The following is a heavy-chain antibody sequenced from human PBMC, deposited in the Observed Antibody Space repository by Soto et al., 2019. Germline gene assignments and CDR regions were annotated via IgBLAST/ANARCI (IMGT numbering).Heavy chain of an antibody. J-gene: IGHJ4*02. D-gene: IGHD1-26*01. CDR3: VKAVFSGYYYVPFDY. CDR1: RFTFSDYT. Sequence: GWCLRISCSASRFTFSDYTMHWVRQAPGKGLEYVSAISGDGGSTYYADSVKDRFTISRDNSKNTLYLQMSSLRAEDTAVYFCVKAVFSGYYYVPFDYWGQGTLVTVSS. CDR2: ISGDGGST. V-gene: IGHV3-64D*06.